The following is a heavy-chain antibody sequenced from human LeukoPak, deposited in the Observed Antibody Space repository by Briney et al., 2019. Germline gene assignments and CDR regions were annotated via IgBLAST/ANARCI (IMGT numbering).Heavy chain of an antibody. CDR1: GFTFSSYG. V-gene: IGHV3-23*01. CDR2: ISNSGGST. J-gene: IGHJ3*02. Sequence: GGTLRLSCAASGFTFSSYGMSWVRQAPGKGLEWVSSISNSGGSTYYADSVKGRFTISRDNSKNTLYLQMNSLRAEDTAVYYCAKELGDSSGYYYPDAFDIWGQGTMVTVSS. D-gene: IGHD3-22*01. CDR3: AKELGDSSGYYYPDAFDI.